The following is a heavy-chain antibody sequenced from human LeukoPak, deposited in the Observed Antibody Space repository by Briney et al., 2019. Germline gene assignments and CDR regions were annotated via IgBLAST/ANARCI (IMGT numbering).Heavy chain of an antibody. D-gene: IGHD3-22*01. V-gene: IGHV4-30-4*01. CDR2: IYYSGST. CDR3: ARRQHSSGYYYFDY. J-gene: IGHJ4*02. CDR1: GGSISSGDYY. Sequence: SETLSLTCTVSGGSISSGDYYWSWIRRPPGKGLEWIGYIYYSGSTYYNPSLKSRVTISVDTSKNQFSLKLSSVTAADTAVYYCARRQHSSGYYYFDYWGQGTLVTVSS.